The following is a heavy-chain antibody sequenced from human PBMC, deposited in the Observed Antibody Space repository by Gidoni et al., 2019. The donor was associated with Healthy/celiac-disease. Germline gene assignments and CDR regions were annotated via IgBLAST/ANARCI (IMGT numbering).Heavy chain of an antibody. Sequence: SSVKVSCKASGGTFSSYTISWVRQAPGQGLEWMGRIIPILGIANYAQKFQGRVTITADKSTSTAYMELSSLRSEDTAVYYCARCHGDYGWYFDLWGRGTLVTVSS. CDR1: GGTFSSYT. D-gene: IGHD4-17*01. CDR2: IIPILGIA. CDR3: ARCHGDYGWYFDL. J-gene: IGHJ2*01. V-gene: IGHV1-69*02.